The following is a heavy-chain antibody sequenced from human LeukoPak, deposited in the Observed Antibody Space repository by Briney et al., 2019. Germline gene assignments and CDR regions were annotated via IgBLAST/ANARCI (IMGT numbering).Heavy chain of an antibody. CDR3: ARGVYIAAAQYGY. CDR1: GGSISSYY. J-gene: IGHJ4*02. Sequence: SETLSLTCTVSGGSISSYYWSWIRQPPGKGLEWIGYIYYSGTTNYNPSLKSRVTISVDTSKNQFSLKLSSVTAADTAVYYCARGVYIAAAQYGYWGQGTLVSVSP. D-gene: IGHD6-13*01. V-gene: IGHV4-59*01. CDR2: IYYSGTT.